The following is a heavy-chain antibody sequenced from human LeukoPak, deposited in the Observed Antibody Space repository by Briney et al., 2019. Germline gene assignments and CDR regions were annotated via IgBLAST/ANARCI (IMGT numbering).Heavy chain of an antibody. CDR3: ARRRDGYNEDFFDY. V-gene: IGHV4-39*01. CDR1: GGSISSSSYY. CDR2: IYYSGST. J-gene: IGHJ4*02. D-gene: IGHD5-24*01. Sequence: SETLSLTCTVSGGSISSSSYYWGWIRQPPGKGLEWIGSIYYSGSTYYSPSLKSRVTISVDTSKNQFSLKLSSVTAADTAVYYCARRRDGYNEDFFDYWGQGTLVTVSS.